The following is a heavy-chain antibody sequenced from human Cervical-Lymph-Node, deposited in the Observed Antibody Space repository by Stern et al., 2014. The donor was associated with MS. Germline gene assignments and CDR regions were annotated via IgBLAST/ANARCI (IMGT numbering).Heavy chain of an antibody. CDR2: AWYDGSTA. CDR3: ARGHIPYAYNYLFDY. J-gene: IGHJ4*02. D-gene: IGHD5-24*01. Sequence: VQLVESGGGVVQPGTSLRLSCAASGFTFSSYGMHWVRQAPGKGLEWVALAWYDGSTAYYTNSVKGRFPISRDNSKNKLSLQMNSLTAEDTAVYYCARGHIPYAYNYLFDYWGQGTLVTVSS. CDR1: GFTFSSYG. V-gene: IGHV3-33*01.